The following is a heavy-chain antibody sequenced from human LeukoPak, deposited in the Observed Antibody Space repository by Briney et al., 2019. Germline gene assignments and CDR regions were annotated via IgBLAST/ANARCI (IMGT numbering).Heavy chain of an antibody. J-gene: IGHJ4*02. D-gene: IGHD5-24*01. CDR2: IIPIFGIT. CDR1: GGTFSSYA. V-gene: IGHV1-69*04. Sequence: SVKFSCKASGGTFSSYAISWVRQAPGPGLEWMGRIIPIFGITNSAQKFQGSVTITADKSTSTAYMELSSLRSEDTAVYYCARGGGDGYNYRFDYWGQGALVTVSS. CDR3: ARGGGDGYNYRFDY.